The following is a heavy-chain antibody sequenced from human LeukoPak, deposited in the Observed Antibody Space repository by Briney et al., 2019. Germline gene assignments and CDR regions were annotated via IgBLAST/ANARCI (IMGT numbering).Heavy chain of an antibody. CDR2: MNPNSGNT. Sequence: ASVKVSCKASGYTFTSYAINWVRQATGQGLEWMGWMNPNSGNTSYAQKFQGRVTMTRNNSISTAYMELSSLRSEDTAVYYCARGAERVRGVIIDLFYMDVWGKGTTVTVSS. V-gene: IGHV1-8*02. D-gene: IGHD3-10*01. J-gene: IGHJ6*03. CDR3: ARGAERVRGVIIDLFYMDV. CDR1: GYTFTSYA.